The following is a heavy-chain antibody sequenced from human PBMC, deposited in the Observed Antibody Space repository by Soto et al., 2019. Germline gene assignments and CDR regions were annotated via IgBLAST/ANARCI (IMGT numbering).Heavy chain of an antibody. V-gene: IGHV4-34*01. CDR1: GGSFSGYY. Sequence: SETLSLTCAVYGGSFSGYYWSWIRQPPGKGLEWIGEINHSGSTNYNPSLKSRVTISVDTSKNQFSLKLSSVTAADTAVYYCARSASKFGELFYWGQGTLVSVS. CDR3: ARSASKFGELFY. D-gene: IGHD3-10*01. J-gene: IGHJ4*02. CDR2: INHSGST.